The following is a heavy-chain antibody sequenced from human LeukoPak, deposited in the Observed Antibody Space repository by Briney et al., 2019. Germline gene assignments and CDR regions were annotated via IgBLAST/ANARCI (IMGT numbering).Heavy chain of an antibody. J-gene: IGHJ4*02. Sequence: GGSLRLSCAASGFTFSTYAMSWVRQTPGKGLEWVSSIAGSDAGTYFADSVKGRFAISRDNSKSTLYIQMNSLRAEDTAVYYCARAKPKNMVRGLIMRRESRYYFDYWGQGTLVTVSS. D-gene: IGHD3-10*01. CDR3: ARAKPKNMVRGLIMRRESRYYFDY. CDR1: GFTFSTYA. CDR2: IAGSDAGT. V-gene: IGHV3-23*01.